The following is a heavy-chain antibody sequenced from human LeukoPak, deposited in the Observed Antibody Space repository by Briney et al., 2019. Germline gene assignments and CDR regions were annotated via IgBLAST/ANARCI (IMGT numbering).Heavy chain of an antibody. CDR1: GGSINTKTHY. Sequence: PSETLSLTCTVSGGSINTKTHYWACIRQTPGKGLEWIGSVFYNGNTYYNPSLKSRVTISVDTSKNQFSLRLTSVTAADTAVYYCARHGEDSTGYYADFFDHCGQGTLVTVSS. V-gene: IGHV4-39*01. CDR2: VFYNGNT. J-gene: IGHJ4*02. CDR3: ARHGEDSTGYYADFFDH. D-gene: IGHD3-22*01.